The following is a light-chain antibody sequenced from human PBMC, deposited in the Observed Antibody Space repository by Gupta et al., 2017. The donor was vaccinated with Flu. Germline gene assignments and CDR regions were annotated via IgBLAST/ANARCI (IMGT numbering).Light chain of an antibody. CDR1: QRGT. Sequence: PGTLSLSPGEAATLSCRASQRGTIAWYQQKPGQAPRLLIYGAYHRAAGIPDRFSGSGAGTDFXLTISRXEPEDFALYYCQQYVTSPPGVTFGXGTKVDVK. CDR2: GAY. CDR3: QQYVTSPPGVT. V-gene: IGKV3-20*01. J-gene: IGKJ3*01.